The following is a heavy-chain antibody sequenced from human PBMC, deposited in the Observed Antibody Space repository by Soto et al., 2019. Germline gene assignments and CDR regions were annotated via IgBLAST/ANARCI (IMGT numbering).Heavy chain of an antibody. CDR1: GFTFSSYG. CDR2: IWYDGSNK. Sequence: QVQLVESGGGVVQPGRSLRLSCAASGFTFSSYGMHWVRQAPGKGLEWVAVIWYDGSNKYYADSVKGRFTHSRDNSKNKLYLPMNSLSVEDTAVYYCAIGANDCGDYLGLDYWGQGTLGTVSS. CDR3: AIGANDCGDYLGLDY. J-gene: IGHJ4*02. V-gene: IGHV3-33*01. D-gene: IGHD4-17*01.